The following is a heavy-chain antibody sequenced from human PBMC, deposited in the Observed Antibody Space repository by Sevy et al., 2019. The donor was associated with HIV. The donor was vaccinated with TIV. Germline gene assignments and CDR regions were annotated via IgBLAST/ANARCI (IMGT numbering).Heavy chain of an antibody. CDR3: AKDKDSFDFWSGYPMGYFDL. CDR2: ISGSGGST. D-gene: IGHD3-3*01. V-gene: IGHV3-23*01. J-gene: IGHJ2*01. CDR1: GFTFSSYA. Sequence: GGCLRLSCAASGFTFSSYAMSWVRQAPGKGLEWVSAISGSGGSTYYEDSVKGRFTISRDNSKNTLYLQMNSLRAEDTAVYYGAKDKDSFDFWSGYPMGYFDLWGRGTLVTVSS.